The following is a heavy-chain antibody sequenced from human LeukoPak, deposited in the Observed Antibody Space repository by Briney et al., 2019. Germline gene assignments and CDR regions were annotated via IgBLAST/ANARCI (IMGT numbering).Heavy chain of an antibody. V-gene: IGHV3-23*01. J-gene: IGHJ4*02. Sequence: PGGSLSLSCAPSGFTFISYAMSWVRPAPGKGLEWVSAISGSGGSTHYAHSVKGRFTISRDNSKHTLYLQMDSLRAEDTAVYYCAKDRLIDDYGDSDYWGQGTLVTVSS. CDR2: ISGSGGST. CDR1: GFTFISYA. CDR3: AKDRLIDDYGDSDY. D-gene: IGHD4-17*01.